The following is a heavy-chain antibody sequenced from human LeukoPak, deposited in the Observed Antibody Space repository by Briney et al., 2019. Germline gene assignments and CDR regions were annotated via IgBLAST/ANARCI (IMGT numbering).Heavy chain of an antibody. CDR1: GFTFSSYS. V-gene: IGHV3-21*01. CDR2: ISSSSSYI. CDR3: ARCCSSTSCYTKIAARPGYYYYGMDV. Sequence: GGSLRLSCAASGFTFSSYSMNWVRQAPGKGLEWVSSISSSSSYIYYADSVKGRFTISRDNAKNSLYLQMNSLRAEDTAVYYCARCCSSTSCYTKIAARPGYYYYGMDVWGQGTTVTVSS. D-gene: IGHD2-2*02. J-gene: IGHJ6*02.